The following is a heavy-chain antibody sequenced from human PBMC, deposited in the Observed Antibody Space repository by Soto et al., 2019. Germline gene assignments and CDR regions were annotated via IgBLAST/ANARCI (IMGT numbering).Heavy chain of an antibody. Sequence: QMRLVQSGAEVKKPGSSVKVSFKSSGDTFSNFAFSWVRRAPVQGLEWMCVINPMFIEPDSAQKFRDRITIVADGSPSTVYLELRGLRSDDTGVYFCSREPHSTGGGSHAFYGVDVWGQGTTVTVPS. V-gene: IGHV1-69*01. D-gene: IGHD3-22*01. J-gene: IGHJ6*02. CDR3: SREPHSTGGGSHAFYGVDV. CDR1: GDTFSNFA. CDR2: INPMFIEP.